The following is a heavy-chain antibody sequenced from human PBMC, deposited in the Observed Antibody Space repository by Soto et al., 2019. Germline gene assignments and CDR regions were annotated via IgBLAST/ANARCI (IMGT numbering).Heavy chain of an antibody. V-gene: IGHV4-59*08. CDR1: GGSISSISNHY. D-gene: IGHD3-10*01. CDR2: VSYSGYT. CDR3: ATQGFGVLHGLVDV. J-gene: IGHJ6*02. Sequence: QVQLQESGPGLVKPSETLSLTCTVSGGSISSISNHYCSWIRLPPGKGLEWIGYVSYSGYTSYNPSLKCRVIISVDTSNNPCSLSLTSVTAADTAMYYCATQGFGVLHGLVDVWGQGTTVTVSS.